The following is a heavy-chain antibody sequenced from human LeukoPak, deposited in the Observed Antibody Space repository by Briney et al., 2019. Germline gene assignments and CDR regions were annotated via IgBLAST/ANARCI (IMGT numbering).Heavy chain of an antibody. J-gene: IGHJ4*02. CDR1: GFTFSSYA. CDR2: ISGSGGST. V-gene: IGHV3-23*01. CDR3: ASGSYYDSSGYDYFDY. D-gene: IGHD3-22*01. Sequence: PGGSLGLSCAASGFTFSSYAMSWVRQAPGKGLEWVSAISGSGGSTCYADSVKGRFTISRDNSKNTLYLQMNSLRAEDTAVYYCASGSYYDSSGYDYFDYWGQGTLVTVSS.